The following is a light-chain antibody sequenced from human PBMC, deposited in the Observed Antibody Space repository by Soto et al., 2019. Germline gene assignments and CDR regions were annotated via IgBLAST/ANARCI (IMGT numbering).Light chain of an antibody. Sequence: QSVLTQPPSVSPAPGHKVTISCSGPASNIRNDYDSCYQQLPREAPQHLIYYNNRRPSGIPDRFSGSRSGTSATLLITGLQTGDEADYYCGAWGSSLNVYGFGTGTKVTV. V-gene: IGLV1-51*01. CDR1: ASNIRNDY. J-gene: IGLJ1*01. CDR3: GAWGSSLNVYG. CDR2: YNN.